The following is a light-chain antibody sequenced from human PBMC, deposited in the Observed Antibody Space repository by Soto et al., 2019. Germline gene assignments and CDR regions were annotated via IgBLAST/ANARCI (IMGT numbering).Light chain of an antibody. V-gene: IGLV1-40*01. CDR3: QSYDSSLSGSV. CDR1: SSNIGAGYY. Sequence: QSVLTQPPSVSGAPGQRVTISCTGNSSNIGAGYYAHWYQQLPGTAPKLLIFGNSNRPSGVPDRFSGSKSGTSASLAITGLQAEDEADYFCQSYDSSLSGSVFGPGTKVTVL. J-gene: IGLJ1*01. CDR2: GNS.